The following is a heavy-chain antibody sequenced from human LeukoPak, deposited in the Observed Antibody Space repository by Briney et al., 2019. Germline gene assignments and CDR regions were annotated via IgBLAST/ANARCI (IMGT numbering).Heavy chain of an antibody. CDR1: GFTFSSYA. V-gene: IGHV3-23*01. J-gene: IGHJ4*02. CDR2: ISGSGDNT. CDR3: AKSGGSYPYYFDY. Sequence: GESLRLSCAASGFTFSSYAMSWVRQAPGKGLEWVSAISGSGDNTYYADSVKGRFTISRDNSKNTLYLQMNSLRAEDTAVYYCAKSGGSYPYYFDYWGQGTLVTVSS. D-gene: IGHD1-26*01.